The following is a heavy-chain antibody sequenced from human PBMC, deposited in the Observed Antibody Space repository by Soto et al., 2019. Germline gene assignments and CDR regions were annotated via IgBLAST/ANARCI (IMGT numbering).Heavy chain of an antibody. Sequence: TSETLSLTCTVYGGSFSGYYWSWIRQPPGKGLEWIGEINHSGSTNYNPSLKSRVTISVGTPKNQFSLKLSSVTAADTAVYYCVRRNVGQWLVPKYYYDYYGMDVWGQGSTVTVAS. CDR2: INHSGST. V-gene: IGHV4-34*01. CDR3: VRRNVGQWLVPKYYYDYYGMDV. CDR1: GGSFSGYY. D-gene: IGHD6-19*01. J-gene: IGHJ6*02.